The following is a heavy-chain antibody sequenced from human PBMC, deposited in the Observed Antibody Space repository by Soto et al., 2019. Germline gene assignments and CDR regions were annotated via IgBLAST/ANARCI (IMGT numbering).Heavy chain of an antibody. CDR2: IYYSGRT. V-gene: IGHV4-59*01. J-gene: IGHJ4*02. D-gene: IGHD4-17*01. CDR3: GRVGGDDFGDSGGFDY. CDR1: GGSIRDYF. Sequence: TETLSLTCTVSGGSIRDYFWTWIRQPPGKGLEWIGYIYYSGRTNYNPSLKSRVSISVDTSKNHFSLQLRSVTAADTAVYFCGRVGGDDFGDSGGFDYWGKGPLVAVSS.